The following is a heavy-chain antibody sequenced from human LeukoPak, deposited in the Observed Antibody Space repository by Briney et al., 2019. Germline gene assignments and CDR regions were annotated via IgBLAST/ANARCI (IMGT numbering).Heavy chain of an antibody. J-gene: IGHJ3*02. CDR2: IYYSGST. V-gene: IGHV4-30-4*01. CDR1: GGSISSGDYY. CDR3: ARARVLLLRAFDI. D-gene: IGHD3-10*01. Sequence: PSETLSLTCTVSGGSISSGDYYWSWIRQPPGKGLEWIGYIYYSGSTYYNPSLKSRVTISVDTSKNQFSLKLSSVTAADTAVYYCARARVLLLRAFDIWGQGTMVTVSS.